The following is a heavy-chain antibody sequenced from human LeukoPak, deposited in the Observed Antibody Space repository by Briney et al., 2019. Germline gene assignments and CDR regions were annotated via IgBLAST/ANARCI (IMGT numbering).Heavy chain of an antibody. Sequence: ASVKVSCKASTYTFTRYGISWVRQAPGQGLEWMGWINPNSGGTNYAQKFQGRVTMTRDTSISTAYMELSRLRSDDTAVYYCASTGYSSSWYYYYYMDVWGKGTTVTVSS. V-gene: IGHV1-2*02. CDR1: TYTFTRYG. J-gene: IGHJ6*03. D-gene: IGHD6-13*01. CDR3: ASTGYSSSWYYYYYMDV. CDR2: INPNSGGT.